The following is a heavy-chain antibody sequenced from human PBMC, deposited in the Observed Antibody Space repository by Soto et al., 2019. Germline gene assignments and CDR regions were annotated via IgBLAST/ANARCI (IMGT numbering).Heavy chain of an antibody. CDR1: GYTFTSYG. Sequence: ASVKVSCKASGYTFTSYGISWVRQAPGQGLEWMGWISAYNGNTNYAQKLQGRVTMTTDTSTSTAYMELRSLRSDDTAVYYFARVFNLLWFGELSGAFDIWGQGTMVTVSS. CDR3: ARVFNLLWFGELSGAFDI. D-gene: IGHD3-10*01. CDR2: ISAYNGNT. V-gene: IGHV1-18*01. J-gene: IGHJ3*02.